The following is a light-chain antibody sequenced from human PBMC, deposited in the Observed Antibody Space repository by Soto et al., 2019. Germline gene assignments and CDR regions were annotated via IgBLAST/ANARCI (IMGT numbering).Light chain of an antibody. Sequence: QSVLTQPPSVSGAPGQRVTISCTGSSSNIGAGYDVHWYQQLPGTAPKLLIYGNSNRPSGVPDRFSGSKSGTSASLAITVLQAEEEADYYCQSYDSSLLYVFGTGTKVTVL. CDR3: QSYDSSLLYV. CDR1: SSNIGAGYD. J-gene: IGLJ1*01. V-gene: IGLV1-40*01. CDR2: GNS.